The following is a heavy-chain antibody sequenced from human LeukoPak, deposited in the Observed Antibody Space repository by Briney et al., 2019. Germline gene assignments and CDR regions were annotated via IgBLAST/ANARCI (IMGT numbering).Heavy chain of an antibody. CDR3: ARGFGEFRFDY. Sequence: GESLKISCKGSGSSFTSYWIGWVRPLPGKGLEWMGIIYPDDSDTRYSPSFQGQVTISADKSISTAYLQWSRLKASDTAMYYCARGFGEFRFDYWGQGTLVTVSS. D-gene: IGHD3-10*01. CDR2: IYPDDSDT. CDR1: GSSFTSYW. V-gene: IGHV5-51*01. J-gene: IGHJ4*02.